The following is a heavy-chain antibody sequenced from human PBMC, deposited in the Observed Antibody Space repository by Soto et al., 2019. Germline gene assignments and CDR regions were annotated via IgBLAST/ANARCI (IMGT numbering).Heavy chain of an antibody. D-gene: IGHD5-18*01. CDR1: GGTFSSYA. Sequence: SVKVSCKAAGGTFSSYAISWVRQAPGQGLEWMGGIIPIFGTANYAQKFQGRVTITADESTSTAYMELSSLRSEDTAVFYFAGGGDVDTAMVGAFGIWGQGTMVTVSS. V-gene: IGHV1-69*13. CDR2: IIPIFGTA. CDR3: AGGGDVDTAMVGAFGI. J-gene: IGHJ3*02.